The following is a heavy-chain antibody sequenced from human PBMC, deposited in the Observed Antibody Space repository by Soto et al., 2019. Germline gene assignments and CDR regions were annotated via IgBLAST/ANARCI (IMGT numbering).Heavy chain of an antibody. Sequence: ASVKVSCKASGYTFTSYDINWVRQATGQGLEWMGWMNPNSGNTGYAQKFQGRVTMTRNTSISTAYMELSSLRSEDTAVYYCGALYSSSWSGWFDPWGQGTLVTVSS. J-gene: IGHJ5*02. D-gene: IGHD6-13*01. CDR1: GYTFTSYD. V-gene: IGHV1-8*01. CDR3: GALYSSSWSGWFDP. CDR2: MNPNSGNT.